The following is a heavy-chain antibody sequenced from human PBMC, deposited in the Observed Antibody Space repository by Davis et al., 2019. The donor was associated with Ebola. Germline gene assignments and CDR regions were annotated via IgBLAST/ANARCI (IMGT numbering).Heavy chain of an antibody. V-gene: IGHV5-51*01. D-gene: IGHD3-3*01. J-gene: IGHJ5*02. Sequence: KVSCKGSGYSFTSHWIVWVRQMPGKGLECMGIIFPGDSDTRYNPSFQGHVTISADKSISTAYLQWSSLKASDTAMYYCAREGNRYDFWSGYDWFDPWGQGTLVTVSS. CDR1: GYSFTSHW. CDR2: IFPGDSDT. CDR3: AREGNRYDFWSGYDWFDP.